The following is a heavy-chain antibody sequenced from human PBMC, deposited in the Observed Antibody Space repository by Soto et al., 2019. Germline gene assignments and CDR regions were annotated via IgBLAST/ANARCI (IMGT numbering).Heavy chain of an antibody. CDR1: GGSISSSSYY. V-gene: IGHV4-39*01. D-gene: IGHD3-3*01. Sequence: SETLSLTCTVSGGSISSSSYYWGWIRQPPGKGLEWIGSIYYSGSTYYNPSLKSRVTISVDTSKNQFSLKLSSVTAADTAVYYCASSSDFWSGYAYYYYYYMDVWGKGTTVTVSS. CDR2: IYYSGST. J-gene: IGHJ6*03. CDR3: ASSSDFWSGYAYYYYYYMDV.